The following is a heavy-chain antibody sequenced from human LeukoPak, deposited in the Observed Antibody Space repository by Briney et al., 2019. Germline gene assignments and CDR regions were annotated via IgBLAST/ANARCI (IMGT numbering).Heavy chain of an antibody. CDR2: ISGSGGST. J-gene: IGHJ3*02. CDR1: GFTFSSYA. CDR3: ARTLDYYDSSGYYYPAFDI. Sequence: QPGGSLRLSCAASGFTFSSYAMSWVRQAPGKGLEWVSAISGSGGSTYYADSVKGRFTISRDNSKNTLYLQMNSLRAEDTAVYYCARTLDYYDSSGYYYPAFDIWGQGTMVTVSS. D-gene: IGHD3-22*01. V-gene: IGHV3-23*01.